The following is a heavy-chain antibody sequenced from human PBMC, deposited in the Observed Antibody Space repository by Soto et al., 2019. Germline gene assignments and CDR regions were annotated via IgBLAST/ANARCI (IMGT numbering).Heavy chain of an antibody. D-gene: IGHD3-3*01. Sequence: ASVKVSCKASGGTFSSYAISCVRQAPGQGLEWMGGIIPIFGTANYAQKFQGRVTITADESTSTAYMELSSLRSEDTAVYYCARASGGFLEWHPIDYWGQGTLVTVSS. V-gene: IGHV1-69*13. J-gene: IGHJ4*02. CDR2: IIPIFGTA. CDR1: GGTFSSYA. CDR3: ARASGGFLEWHPIDY.